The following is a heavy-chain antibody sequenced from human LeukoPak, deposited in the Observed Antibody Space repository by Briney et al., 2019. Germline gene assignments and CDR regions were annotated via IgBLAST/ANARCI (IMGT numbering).Heavy chain of an antibody. D-gene: IGHD3-3*01. CDR3: VRNLDFWGDSEDY. Sequence: GGSLRLSCAASGFTFSSYWMHWVRQAPGKGLVWVSRINSDGSVTTYADSVKGRFTISRDNAKNTLYLQMNSLRAEDTAVYYCVRNLDFWGDSEDYWGQGTLVTVSS. J-gene: IGHJ4*02. V-gene: IGHV3-74*01. CDR2: INSDGSVT. CDR1: GFTFSSYW.